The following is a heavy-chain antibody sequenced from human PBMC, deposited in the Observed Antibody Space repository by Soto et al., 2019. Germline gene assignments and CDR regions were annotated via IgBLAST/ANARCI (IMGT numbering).Heavy chain of an antibody. Sequence: SETLSLTCTVSGVSVSSSIYYWGWVRQPPGKGLEWIGSVYYSGSTYYNPSLESRVTISVDKSKNQFSLKLMSLSAADTAVYYCGGLEGLATISYYFDYWGQGALVTVSS. V-gene: IGHV4-39*01. D-gene: IGHD3-9*01. CDR1: GVSVSSSIYY. CDR3: GGLEGLATISYYFDY. J-gene: IGHJ4*02. CDR2: VYYSGST.